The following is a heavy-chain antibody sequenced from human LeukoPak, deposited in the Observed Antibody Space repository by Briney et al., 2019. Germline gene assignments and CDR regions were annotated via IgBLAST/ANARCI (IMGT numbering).Heavy chain of an antibody. Sequence: TGGSLRLSCAASGFTFSSYAMHWVRQAPGKGLEWVAVISYDGSNKYYADSVKGRFTISRDNSKNTLYLQMNSLRAEDTAVYYCAKRYYDSSGNNWFDPWGQGTLVTVSS. CDR3: AKRYYDSSGNNWFDP. CDR1: GFTFSSYA. V-gene: IGHV3-30-3*02. J-gene: IGHJ5*02. D-gene: IGHD3-22*01. CDR2: ISYDGSNK.